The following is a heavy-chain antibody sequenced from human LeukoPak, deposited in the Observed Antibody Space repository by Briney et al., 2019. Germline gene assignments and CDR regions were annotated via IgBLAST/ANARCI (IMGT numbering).Heavy chain of an antibody. CDR2: TYYRSKWYN. D-gene: IGHD3-22*01. Sequence: SQTLSLTCAISGDSVSSNSAAWNWIRQSPSRGLEWLGRTYYRSKWYNDYAVSVKSRITINPDTSKNQFSLKLSSVTAADTAVYYCARDAPYYYDSSGYAFDIWGQGTMVTVSS. V-gene: IGHV6-1*01. CDR3: ARDAPYYYDSSGYAFDI. J-gene: IGHJ3*02. CDR1: GDSVSSNSAA.